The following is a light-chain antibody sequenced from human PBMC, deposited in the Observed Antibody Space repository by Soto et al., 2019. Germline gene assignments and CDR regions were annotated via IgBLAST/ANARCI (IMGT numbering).Light chain of an antibody. CDR3: QQADSYPIT. J-gene: IGKJ5*01. CDR2: GAF. Sequence: DIPMTQSPSSVSVSVGDRVTITCRASLDINRWLAWYQVRPGKPPKLLIAGAFVLQSGVPSRFSGSGYGTEFALTIDNLQPADFATYYCQQADSYPITFGQGTRLEI. CDR1: LDINRW. V-gene: IGKV1-12*01.